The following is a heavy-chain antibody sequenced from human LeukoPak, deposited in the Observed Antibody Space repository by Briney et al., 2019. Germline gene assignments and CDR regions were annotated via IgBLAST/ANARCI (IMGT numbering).Heavy chain of an antibody. CDR3: ARTSSSWYEGYYFDY. CDR2: IKQDGSEK. J-gene: IGHJ4*02. CDR1: GFTFSNHW. D-gene: IGHD6-13*01. V-gene: IGHV3-7*01. Sequence: GGSLRLSCATSGFTFSNHWMIWVRQAPGRGLEWVANIKQDGSEKYYVDSVKGRFTISRDNAKNSLYLQMNSLRAEDTAVYYCARTSSSWYEGYYFDYWGQGTLVTVSS.